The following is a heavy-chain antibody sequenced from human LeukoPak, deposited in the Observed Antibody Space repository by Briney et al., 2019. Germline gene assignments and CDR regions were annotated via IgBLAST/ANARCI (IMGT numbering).Heavy chain of an antibody. J-gene: IGHJ4*02. CDR1: GFTFDVYA. V-gene: IGHV3-9*01. CDR3: AKGYCSSISCLVDY. Sequence: GGSLRLSCAASGFTFDVYAMHWVRQAPGKGLEWVSGISWNSGSIGYADSVKGRFTISRDNAKNSLYLQMNSLRAEDTALYYCAKGYCSSISCLVDYWGQGTLVTVSS. D-gene: IGHD2-2*01. CDR2: ISWNSGSI.